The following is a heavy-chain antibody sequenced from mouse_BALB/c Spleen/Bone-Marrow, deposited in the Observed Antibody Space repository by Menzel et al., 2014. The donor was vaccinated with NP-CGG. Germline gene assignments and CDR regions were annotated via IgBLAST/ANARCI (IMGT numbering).Heavy chain of an antibody. CDR1: GYTFTDKW. V-gene: IGHV1-69*01. J-gene: IGHJ4*01. CDR3: ARGGHDFSLDY. Sequence: QVQLQQSGAALGMPGASVKMSCKASGYTFTDKWMYWVKQRPGQGLEWIGAIDTSDSYTNYNQKFMGKASLTVDASSSTAYMQVSSLTSDDSAVYYCARGGHDFSLDYWGQGTSVTASS. CDR2: IDTSDSYT. D-gene: IGHD2-4*01.